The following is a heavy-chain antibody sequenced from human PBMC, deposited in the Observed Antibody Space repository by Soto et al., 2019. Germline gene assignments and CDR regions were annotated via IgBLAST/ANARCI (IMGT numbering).Heavy chain of an antibody. D-gene: IGHD3-22*01. Sequence: QVQLQESGPGLVKPSQTLSLTCTVSGGSISSGDYYWSWIRQPPGKGLEWIGHIYYSGSTYYNPAPKNPVSISINTSKNQFSLKLSSVTAADTAVYYCASTLSSGYWAFNIWGQGTMVTVSS. CDR2: IYYSGST. J-gene: IGHJ3*02. CDR3: ASTLSSGYWAFNI. V-gene: IGHV4-30-4*01. CDR1: GGSISSGDYY.